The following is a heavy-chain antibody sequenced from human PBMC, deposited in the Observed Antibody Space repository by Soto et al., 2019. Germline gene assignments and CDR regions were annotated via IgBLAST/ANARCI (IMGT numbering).Heavy chain of an antibody. D-gene: IGHD1-1*01. J-gene: IGHJ6*02. CDR3: GSTNYNPSLKSRVTISVDTSKNQFSLKLSSVTAADTAVYFCARHLSRRYYDSSGYYYPLVYGMEV. Sequence: GESLKISCKGSGYSFTSYWIGWVRQMPGKGLEWMGIIYPGDSDTRYSPSFQGQVTISADKSISTAYLQWSSLKASDTAMYYSGSTNYNPSLKSRVTISVDTSKNQFSLKLSSVTAADTAVYFCARHLSRRYYDSSGYYYPLVYGMEVWGQGTTVTVSS. CDR1: GYSFTSYW. V-gene: IGHV5-51*01. CDR2: IYPGDSDT.